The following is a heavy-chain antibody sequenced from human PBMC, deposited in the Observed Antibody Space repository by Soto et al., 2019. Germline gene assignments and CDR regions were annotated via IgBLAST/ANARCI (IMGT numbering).Heavy chain of an antibody. Sequence: QAQLEQSGGEVKKPGSSVKVSCKASRVAFSKFIVTWVRQAPGLGLEWVGGIIPIFGTANYAQKFQGRVTITEDESTSTSYMVGNNLRSEDTAVYYCAKVRYSSPMGYYYGMDVWGQGTTVTVSS. V-gene: IGHV1-69*01. CDR2: IIPIFGTA. CDR1: RVAFSKFI. CDR3: AKVRYSSPMGYYYGMDV. D-gene: IGHD6-19*01. J-gene: IGHJ6*02.